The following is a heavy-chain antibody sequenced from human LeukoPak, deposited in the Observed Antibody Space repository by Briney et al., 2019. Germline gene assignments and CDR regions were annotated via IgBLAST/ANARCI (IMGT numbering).Heavy chain of an antibody. CDR3: ARAPRSDFWSGYGSYYFDY. CDR2: INHNGST. CDR1: GGSFSGYY. D-gene: IGHD3-3*01. J-gene: IGHJ4*02. Sequence: SSETLSLTCAVYGGSFSGYYWSWIRQPPGKGLEWIGEINHNGSTNYNPSLKSRVTISVDTSKNQFSLKLSSVTAADTAVYYCARAPRSDFWSGYGSYYFDYWGQGTLVTVSS. V-gene: IGHV4-34*01.